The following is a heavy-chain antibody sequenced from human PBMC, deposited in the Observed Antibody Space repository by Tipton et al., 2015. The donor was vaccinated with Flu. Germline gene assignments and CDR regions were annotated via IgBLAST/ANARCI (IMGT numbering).Heavy chain of an antibody. CDR3: ARRDYSNYVSDPKSLFDP. CDR1: GVSVSSSTYF. J-gene: IGHJ5*02. V-gene: IGHV4-39*07. CDR2: VYYSGST. D-gene: IGHD4-11*01. Sequence: LRLSCTVSGVSVSSSTYFWGWFRQPPGKGLEWIGSVYYSGSTYYNESLKSRVTISVDTSKNQFSLKVFSVTAADTAVYYCARRDYSNYVSDPKSLFDPWGQGILVTVSS.